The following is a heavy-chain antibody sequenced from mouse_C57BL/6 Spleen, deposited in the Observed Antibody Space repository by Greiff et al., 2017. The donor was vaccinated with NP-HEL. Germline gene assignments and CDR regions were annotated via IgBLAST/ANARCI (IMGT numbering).Heavy chain of an antibody. CDR2: IDPSDSET. V-gene: IGHV1-52*01. Sequence: VQLQQPGAELVRPGSSVKLSCKASGYTFTSYWMHWVKQRPIQGLEWIGNIDPSDSETHYNQKFKDKATLTVDKSSSTAYMQLSSLTSEDSAVYYCARDWDVGSSAYWGQGTLVTVSA. D-gene: IGHD4-1*01. J-gene: IGHJ3*01. CDR3: ARDWDVGSSAY. CDR1: GYTFTSYW.